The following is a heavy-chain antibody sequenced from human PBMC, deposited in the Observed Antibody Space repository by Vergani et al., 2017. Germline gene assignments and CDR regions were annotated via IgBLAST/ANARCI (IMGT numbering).Heavy chain of an antibody. CDR3: AKDTLGSGYYVLFDY. Sequence: EVQLLESGGGLVQPGGSLKLSCAASGFTFSSYAMSWVRQAPGKGLEWVSAISGSAGSTYYADSVKGRFTISRDNSKNTLYLQMNSLRAEDTAVYYCAKDTLGSGYYVLFDYWGQGTLVTVSS. V-gene: IGHV3-23*01. CDR1: GFTFSSYA. D-gene: IGHD3-3*01. CDR2: ISGSAGST. J-gene: IGHJ4*02.